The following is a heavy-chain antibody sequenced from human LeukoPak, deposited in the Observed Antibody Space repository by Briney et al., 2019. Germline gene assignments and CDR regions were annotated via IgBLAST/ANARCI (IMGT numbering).Heavy chain of an antibody. Sequence: PSETLSLTCTVSGGSISSSSYYWGWIRQPPGKGLEWIGSIYYSGSTYYNPSLKSRVTISVDTSKNQCSLKLSSVTAADTAVYYCARHRNDCSGGSCYSGYYYGMDVWGQGTTVTVSS. D-gene: IGHD2-15*01. CDR1: GGSISSSSYY. CDR2: IYYSGST. J-gene: IGHJ6*02. V-gene: IGHV4-39*01. CDR3: ARHRNDCSGGSCYSGYYYGMDV.